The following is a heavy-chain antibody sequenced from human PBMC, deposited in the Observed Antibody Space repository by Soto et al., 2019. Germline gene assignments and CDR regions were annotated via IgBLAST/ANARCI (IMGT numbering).Heavy chain of an antibody. CDR2: IYSGGST. Sequence: GGSLRLSCAASGFTVSSNYMSWVRQAPGKGLEWVSVIYSGGSTYYADSVKGRFTISRDNSKNTLYLQMNSLRAEDTAVYYCARDHYDFWSGSPPADYWGQGTLVTVSS. J-gene: IGHJ4*02. V-gene: IGHV3-66*01. D-gene: IGHD3-3*01. CDR3: ARDHYDFWSGSPPADY. CDR1: GFTVSSNY.